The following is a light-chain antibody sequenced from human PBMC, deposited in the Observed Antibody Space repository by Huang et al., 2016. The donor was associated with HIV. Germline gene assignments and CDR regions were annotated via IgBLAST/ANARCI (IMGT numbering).Light chain of an antibody. J-gene: IGKJ1*01. CDR3: QHYNSFPWT. Sequence: DIQMTQSSATLSASVGDRVTITCRASQSIGTWLAWYQQKPGKAPKLLIYEASTLESGVPSRFSGGGSGTEFTLTINSLQPDDFATYYYQHYNSFPWTFGQGTKVEV. V-gene: IGKV1-5*03. CDR1: QSIGTW. CDR2: EAS.